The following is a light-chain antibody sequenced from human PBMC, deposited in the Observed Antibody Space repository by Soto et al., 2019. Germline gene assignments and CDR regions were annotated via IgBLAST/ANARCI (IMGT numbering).Light chain of an antibody. Sequence: DFVMTQSPDSLAVSLGERATINCKSSQSVLYTPNNNNYLSWYQQKPGQPPKLLIYWASTRESGVPDRFTGSGSGTDFTLTINSLQAEDVAVYYCHQYINAPWPFGQGTRVEIK. CDR1: QSVLYTPNNNNY. CDR3: HQYINAPWP. V-gene: IGKV4-1*01. CDR2: WAS. J-gene: IGKJ1*01.